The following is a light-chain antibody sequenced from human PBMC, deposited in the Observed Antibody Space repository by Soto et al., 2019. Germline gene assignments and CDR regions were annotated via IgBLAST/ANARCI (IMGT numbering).Light chain of an antibody. CDR1: SSNIGAGYD. CDR3: SSYASSSSYV. Sequence: QSVLTQPPSVSGAPGQRVTISCTGSSSNIGAGYDVHWYQQLPGTAPKLLIYGNSNRPSGVPDRFSGSKSGNSASLTISGLQAEDEADYYCSSYASSSSYVFGGGTKLTVL. J-gene: IGLJ1*01. V-gene: IGLV1-40*01. CDR2: GNS.